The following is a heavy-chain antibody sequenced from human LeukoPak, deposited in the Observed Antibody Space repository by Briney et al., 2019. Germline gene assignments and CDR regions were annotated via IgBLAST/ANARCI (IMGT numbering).Heavy chain of an antibody. D-gene: IGHD6-19*01. CDR1: GGTFSSYA. CDR3: ASESTVAGNFDY. Sequence: SVKVSCKASGGTFSSYAISWVRQAPGQGLEWMGGIIPIFGTANYAQKFQGRVTITTDESTSTAYMELSSLRSENTAVYYCASESTVAGNFDYWGQGTLVTVSS. V-gene: IGHV1-69*05. J-gene: IGHJ4*02. CDR2: IIPIFGTA.